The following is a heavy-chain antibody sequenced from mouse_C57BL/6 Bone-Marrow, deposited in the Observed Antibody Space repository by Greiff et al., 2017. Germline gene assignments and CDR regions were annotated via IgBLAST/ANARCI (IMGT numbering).Heavy chain of an antibody. CDR3: AREGYYGSPPYWYFDV. CDR1: GYTFTSYW. D-gene: IGHD1-1*01. Sequence: QVQLKQPGAELVRPGTSVKLSCKASGYTFTSYWMHWVKQRPGQGLEWIGVIDPSDSYTNYNQKFKGKATLTVDTSSSTAYMQLSSLTSEDSAVYYCAREGYYGSPPYWYFDVWGTGTTVTVSS. J-gene: IGHJ1*03. CDR2: IDPSDSYT. V-gene: IGHV1-59*01.